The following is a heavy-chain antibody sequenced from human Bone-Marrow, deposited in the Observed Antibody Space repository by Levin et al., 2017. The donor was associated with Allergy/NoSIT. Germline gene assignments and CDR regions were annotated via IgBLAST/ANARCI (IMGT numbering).Heavy chain of an antibody. J-gene: IGHJ4*02. CDR1: GASIRSQH. CDR2: FQYQVSD. CDR3: ARGAGVGASWYFDH. D-gene: IGHD1-26*01. Sequence: SETLSLTCSVSGASIRSQHWSWIRQSPERGLEWIGYFQYQVSDSYNPSLKSRVSMSADMSKNQFSLTLTSVTAADTAVYFCARGAGVGASWYFDHWGQGLLVTVSA. V-gene: IGHV4-59*11.